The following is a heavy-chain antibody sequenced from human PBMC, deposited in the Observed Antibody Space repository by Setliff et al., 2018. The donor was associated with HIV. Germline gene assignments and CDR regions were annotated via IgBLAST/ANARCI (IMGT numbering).Heavy chain of an antibody. D-gene: IGHD3-3*01. CDR2: IYYSGST. CDR3: ARENYDSSMDV. V-gene: IGHV4-31*02. Sequence: TSETLSLTCIVSGGSISSGGYYWSWIRQHPGKGLEWIGYIYYSGSTYYNSSLKSRVIISVDTSKNQFSRKLSSVTAADTAVYYCARENYDSSMDVWGQGTTVTV. J-gene: IGHJ6*02. CDR1: GGSISSGGYY.